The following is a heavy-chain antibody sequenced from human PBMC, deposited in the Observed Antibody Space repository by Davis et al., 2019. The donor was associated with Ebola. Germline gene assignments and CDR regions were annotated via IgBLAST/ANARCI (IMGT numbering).Heavy chain of an antibody. Sequence: SETLSLTCTVSGGSISSSSYYWGWIRQPPGKGLEWIGSIYYSGSTYYNPSLKSRVTISVDTSKNQFSLKLSSVTAAYTAVYYCARRPGYQLLYYYYYGMDVWGQGTTVTVSS. V-gene: IGHV4-39*01. CDR2: IYYSGST. D-gene: IGHD2-2*01. J-gene: IGHJ6*02. CDR3: ARRPGYQLLYYYYYGMDV. CDR1: GGSISSSSYY.